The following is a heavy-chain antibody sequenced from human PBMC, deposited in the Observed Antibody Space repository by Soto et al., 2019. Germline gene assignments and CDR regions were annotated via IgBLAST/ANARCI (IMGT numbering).Heavy chain of an antibody. J-gene: IGHJ4*03. D-gene: IGHD3-10*01. CDR1: GFTFSTNA. CDR3: AKRHYYGSWNFALAK. V-gene: IGHV3-23*01. CDR2: ISGNGDSS. Sequence: EVRLLESGGGLVQPGGSLRLSCAGSGFTFSTNAMSWVRQAPGKGLEWVSTISGNGDSSDYADSVKGRFTVSRHNSKNPLYLQMISLRAEDTAVYYCAKRHYYGSWNFALAKWGQGTLVNVSS.